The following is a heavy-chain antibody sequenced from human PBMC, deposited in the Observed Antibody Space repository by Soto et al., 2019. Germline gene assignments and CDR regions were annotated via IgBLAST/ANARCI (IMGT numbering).Heavy chain of an antibody. CDR3: ARAEDKWWDRLDYNWFDP. V-gene: IGHV1-3*04. CDR2: INTGNGNT. J-gene: IGHJ5*02. D-gene: IGHD2-15*01. Sequence: GASVKVSCKASGYTFTSYAIHWVRQAPGQRLEWMGWINTGNGNTKYSQKFQGRVTITRDTSTSTAYMELRSLRSDDTAVYYCARAEDKWWDRLDYNWFDPWGQGTLVTVSS. CDR1: GYTFTSYA.